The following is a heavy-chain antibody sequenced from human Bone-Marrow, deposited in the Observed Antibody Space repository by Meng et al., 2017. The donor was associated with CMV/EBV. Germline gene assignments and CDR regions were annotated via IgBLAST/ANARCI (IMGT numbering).Heavy chain of an antibody. CDR1: GFTFSSYS. Sequence: GGSLRLSCAASGFTFSSYSMNWVRQAPGKGLEWVSSISSSSSYIYYADSVKGRFTISRDNAKNSLYLQMNSLRAEDTAVYYCARDYCSSTSCYYYNYYGMDVWGQGATVTVSS. CDR2: ISSSSSYI. J-gene: IGHJ6*02. V-gene: IGHV3-21*01. CDR3: ARDYCSSTSCYYYNYYGMDV. D-gene: IGHD2-2*01.